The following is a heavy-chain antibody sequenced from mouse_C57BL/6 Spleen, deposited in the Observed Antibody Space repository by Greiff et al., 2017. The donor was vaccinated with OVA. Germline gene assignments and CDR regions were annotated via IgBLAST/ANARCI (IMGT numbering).Heavy chain of an antibody. V-gene: IGHV1-50*01. D-gene: IGHD1-1*01. CDR3: ARFITTLLAAGGY. Sequence: VQLQQPGAELVKPGASVKLSCKASGYTFTSYWMKWVKQRPGQGLEWIGGIDPSDGYTNYNQKFKGKATLTVDKSSSTAYMQLSSLTSEVSAVYNCARFITTLLAAGGYWGQGPTLTVAS. CDR1: GYTFTSYW. CDR2: IDPSDGYT. J-gene: IGHJ2*01.